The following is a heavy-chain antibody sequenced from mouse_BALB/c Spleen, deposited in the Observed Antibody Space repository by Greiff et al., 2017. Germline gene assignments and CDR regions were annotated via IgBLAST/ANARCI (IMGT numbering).Heavy chain of an antibody. CDR2: ISSGGSYT. D-gene: IGHD2-1*01. Sequence: DVKLVESGGGLVKPGGSLKLSCAASGFTFSSYAMSWVRQSPEKRLEWVAEISSGGSYTYYPDTVTGRFTISRDNAKNTLYLEMSSLRSEDTAMYYCARGVYSRGFAYWGQGTLVTVSA. CDR1: GFTFSSYA. CDR3: ARGVYSRGFAY. V-gene: IGHV5-9-4*01. J-gene: IGHJ3*01.